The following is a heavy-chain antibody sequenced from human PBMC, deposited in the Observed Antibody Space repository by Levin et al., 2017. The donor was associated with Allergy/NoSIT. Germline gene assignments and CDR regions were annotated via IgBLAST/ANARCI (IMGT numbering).Heavy chain of an antibody. CDR2: IYSGGST. J-gene: IGHJ5*02. D-gene: IGHD4-11*01. Sequence: GESLKISCAASGFTVSSNYMSWVRQAPGKGLEWVSVIYSGGSTYYADSVKGRFTISRDNSKNTLYLQMNSLRAEDTAVYYCARGKGGTTVTTGWFDPWGQGTLVTVSS. CDR1: GFTVSSNY. CDR3: ARGKGGTTVTTGWFDP. V-gene: IGHV3-53*01.